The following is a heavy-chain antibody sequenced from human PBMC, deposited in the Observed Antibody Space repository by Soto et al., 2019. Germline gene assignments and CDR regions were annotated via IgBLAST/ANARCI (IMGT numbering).Heavy chain of an antibody. CDR3: AREDFWSGYYTY. J-gene: IGHJ4*02. CDR1: AGSISSSSYY. D-gene: IGHD3-3*01. CDR2: IYYSGST. V-gene: IGHV4-39*07. Sequence: SETLSLTCTVSAGSISSSSYYWGWIRQPPGKGLEWIGYIYYSGSTYYNPSLKSRVTISVDTSKNQFSLKLSSVTAADTAVYYCAREDFWSGYYTYWGQGTLVTVSS.